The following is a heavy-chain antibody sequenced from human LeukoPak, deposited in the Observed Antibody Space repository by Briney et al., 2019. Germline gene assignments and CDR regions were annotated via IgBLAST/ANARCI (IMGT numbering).Heavy chain of an antibody. V-gene: IGHV4-61*02. J-gene: IGHJ6*02. CDR1: GGSISSGNYY. D-gene: IGHD3-10*01. CDR3: ARHGDYGSGSSPYGMDV. CDR2: IYATGST. Sequence: PSETLSLTCTVSGGSISSGNYYWSWIRQPAGKGLEWIGRIYATGSTDYNPSLKSRVTISVDTSKNQFSLKLSSVTAADTAVYYCARHGDYGSGSSPYGMDVWGQGTTVTVSS.